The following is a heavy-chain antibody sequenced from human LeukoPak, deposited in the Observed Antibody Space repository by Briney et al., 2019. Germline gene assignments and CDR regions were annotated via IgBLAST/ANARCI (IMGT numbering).Heavy chain of an antibody. CDR2: ISAYNGNT. CDR3: ARVFHDSSGYYPYYFDY. D-gene: IGHD3-22*01. J-gene: IGHJ4*02. CDR1: GYTFTSYG. Sequence: EASVTVSCTASGYTFTSYGISWVRQAPGQGLESMGWISAYNGNTNYAQKLQGRVTMTTDTSTSTAYMELRSLRPDDTAVYYCARVFHDSSGYYPYYFDYWGQGTLVTVSS. V-gene: IGHV1-18*01.